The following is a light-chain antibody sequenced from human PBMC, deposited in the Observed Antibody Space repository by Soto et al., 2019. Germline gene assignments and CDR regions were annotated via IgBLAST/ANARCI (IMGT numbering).Light chain of an antibody. CDR3: QQYGSSPET. Sequence: EIVLTQSPGTLSLSPGERATLSCRASLSVSSSYLAWYQQKPGQAPRLLIYGASSRATGIPDRFSGSGSGTDFTLTISRLEPEDFAVYYCQQYGSSPETFGPGTKVDIK. V-gene: IGKV3-20*01. CDR1: LSVSSSY. J-gene: IGKJ3*01. CDR2: GAS.